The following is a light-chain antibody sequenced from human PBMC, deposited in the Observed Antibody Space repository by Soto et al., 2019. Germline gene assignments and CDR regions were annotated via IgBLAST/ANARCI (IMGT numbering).Light chain of an antibody. V-gene: IGLV2-11*01. CDR2: DVS. CDR1: SSDVGGYNY. CDR3: CSYAGSYTWV. J-gene: IGLJ3*02. Sequence: QSALTQPRSVSGSPGQSVTIACTGSSSDVGGYNYVSWYQQHPGKVPKLMIHDVSKRPSGVPDRFSGSKSGNTASLTISGLQAEDEADYHCCSYAGSYTWVFGGRTKLTVL.